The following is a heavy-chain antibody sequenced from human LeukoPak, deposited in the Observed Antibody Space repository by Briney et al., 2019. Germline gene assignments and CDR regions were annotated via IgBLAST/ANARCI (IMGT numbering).Heavy chain of an antibody. V-gene: IGHV3-30*19. CDR3: ARAGYSSGWSDFDY. J-gene: IGHJ4*02. D-gene: IGHD6-19*01. CDR2: ISYDGSNK. Sequence: GGSLRLSCAASRFSFSSYGMHWVRQAPGKGLEWVAVISYDGSNKYYADSVKGRFTISRDNSKNTLYLQMNSLRAEDTAVYYCARAGYSSGWSDFDYWGQGTLVTVSS. CDR1: RFSFSSYG.